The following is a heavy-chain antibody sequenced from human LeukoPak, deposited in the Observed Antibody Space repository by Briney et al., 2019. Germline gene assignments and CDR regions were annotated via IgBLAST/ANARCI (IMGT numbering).Heavy chain of an antibody. CDR3: ARGGVYIGSFFDY. CDR2: ITGSGGST. D-gene: IGHD1-26*01. CDR1: GFTFTSYA. J-gene: IGHJ4*02. Sequence: GGSLRLSCAASGFTFTSYAMSWVRQAPGKGLEWVSAITGSGGSTYYADSEKGRFTISRDNSKNTLYLQINSLTVDDAALYYCARGGVYIGSFFDYWGQGTLVTVSS. V-gene: IGHV3-23*01.